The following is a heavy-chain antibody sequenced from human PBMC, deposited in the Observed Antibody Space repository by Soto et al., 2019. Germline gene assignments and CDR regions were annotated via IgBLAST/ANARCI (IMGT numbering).Heavy chain of an antibody. CDR2: IYPGDSDT. D-gene: IGHD2-15*01. CDR3: ARHGPAGEGYCSGGSCNWFDP. Sequence: PGESLKICCKGSGYSFTSYWIGWVRQMPGKGLEWMGIIYPGDSDTRYSPSFQGQVTISADKSISTAYLQWSSLKASDTAMYYCARHGPAGEGYCSGGSCNWFDPWGQGTLVTVSS. J-gene: IGHJ5*02. V-gene: IGHV5-51*01. CDR1: GYSFTSYW.